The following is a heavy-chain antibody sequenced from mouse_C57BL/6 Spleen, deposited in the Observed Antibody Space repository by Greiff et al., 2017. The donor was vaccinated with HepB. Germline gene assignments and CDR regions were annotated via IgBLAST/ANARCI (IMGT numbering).Heavy chain of an antibody. V-gene: IGHV10-1*01. CDR3: VREGVTLDY. CDR1: GFSFNTYA. D-gene: IGHD2-3*01. Sequence: DVHLVESGGGLVQPKGSLKLSCAASGFSFNTYAMNWVRQAPGKGLEWVARIRSKSNNYATYYADSVKDRFTISRDDSESMLYLQMNNLKTEDTAMYYCVREGVTLDYWGQGTTLTVSS. J-gene: IGHJ2*01. CDR2: IRSKSNNYAT.